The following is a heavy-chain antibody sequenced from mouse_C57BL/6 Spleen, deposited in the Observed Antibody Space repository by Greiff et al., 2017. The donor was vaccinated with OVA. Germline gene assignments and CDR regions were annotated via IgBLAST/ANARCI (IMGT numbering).Heavy chain of an antibody. CDR1: GFNIKDYY. Sequence: EVQLQQSGAELVKPGASVKLSCTASGFNIKDYYMHWVKQRTEQGLAWIGRIDPEDGETKYAPKFQGKATITADTSSNTAYLQLSSLTAEDTAVYYGAREITTVVAGDAMDYGGQGTSVTVSS. CDR3: AREITTVVAGDAMDY. D-gene: IGHD1-1*01. CDR2: IDPEDGET. J-gene: IGHJ4*01. V-gene: IGHV14-2*01.